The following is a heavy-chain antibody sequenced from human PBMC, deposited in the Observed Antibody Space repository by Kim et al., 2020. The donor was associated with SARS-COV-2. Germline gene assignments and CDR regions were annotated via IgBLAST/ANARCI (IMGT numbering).Heavy chain of an antibody. D-gene: IGHD2-2*02. J-gene: IGHJ6*02. CDR2: IWYDGSNK. CDR1: GFTFSSYG. V-gene: IGHV3-33*01. CDR3: ARDPGDGGHQLLYGYYYYGMDV. Sequence: GGSLRLSCAASGFTFSSYGMHWVRQAPGKGLEWVAVIWYDGSNKYYADSVKGRFTISRDNSKNTLYLQMNSLRAEDTAVYYCARDPGDGGHQLLYGYYYYGMDVWGQGTTVTVSS.